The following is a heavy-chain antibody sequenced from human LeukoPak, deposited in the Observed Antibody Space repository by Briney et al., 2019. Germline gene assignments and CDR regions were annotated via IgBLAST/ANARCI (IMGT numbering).Heavy chain of an antibody. Sequence: GASVKVSCKASGYTFGTYGISWVRQAPGLGLEWMGWISAYNGKTNYAQKYEGRVTMTTDTSTTTAYMELRSLTSDDTAVYYCARDGARISMLRGGLDYWGQGTLVTVSS. CDR1: GYTFGTYG. CDR2: ISAYNGKT. J-gene: IGHJ4*02. CDR3: ARDGARISMLRGGLDY. V-gene: IGHV1-18*04. D-gene: IGHD2-8*01.